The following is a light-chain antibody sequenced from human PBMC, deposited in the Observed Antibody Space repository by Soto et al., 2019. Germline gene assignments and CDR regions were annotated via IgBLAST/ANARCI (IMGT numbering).Light chain of an antibody. Sequence: QSVLTQPPSVSRAPGQRVTISCTGSSSYIGAGYDVHWYQQLPGTAPKLLIYANTNRPSGVPDRFSGSKSGTSASLAITGLQAEDEADYYCQSYDDSLGGHVIFGGGTQLTVL. CDR3: QSYDDSLGGHVI. J-gene: IGLJ2*01. V-gene: IGLV1-40*01. CDR1: SSYIGAGYD. CDR2: ANT.